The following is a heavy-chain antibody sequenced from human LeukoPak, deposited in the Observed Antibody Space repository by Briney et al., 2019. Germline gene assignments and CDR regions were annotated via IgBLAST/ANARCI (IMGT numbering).Heavy chain of an antibody. CDR1: GYTFTGYY. V-gene: IGHV1-2*02. CDR3: AKDLTYRISRPVEYCSSTSCYMEGAFDI. D-gene: IGHD2-2*02. Sequence: ASVKVSCKASGYTFTGYYMHWVRQAPGQGLEWMGWINPNSGGTNYAQKFQGRVTMTRDTSISTAYMELSRLRSDDTAVYYCAKDLTYRISRPVEYCSSTSCYMEGAFDIWGQGTMVTVSS. J-gene: IGHJ3*02. CDR2: INPNSGGT.